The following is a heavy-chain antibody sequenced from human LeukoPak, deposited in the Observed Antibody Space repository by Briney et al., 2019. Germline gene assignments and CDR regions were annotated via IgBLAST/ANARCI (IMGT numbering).Heavy chain of an antibody. D-gene: IGHD2-2*01. CDR2: IKQDGSEK. CDR1: GFTFSSYW. CDR3: ARIYCSTTDCYYDY. J-gene: IGHJ4*02. V-gene: IGHV3-7*01. Sequence: GGSLRLSCAASGFTFSSYWMSWVRQAPGKGLEWVANIKQDGSEKYYVDSVEGRCTISRDNAKNSLYLQMNSLRAEDTAVYYCARIYCSTTDCYYDYWGQGTLVTVSS.